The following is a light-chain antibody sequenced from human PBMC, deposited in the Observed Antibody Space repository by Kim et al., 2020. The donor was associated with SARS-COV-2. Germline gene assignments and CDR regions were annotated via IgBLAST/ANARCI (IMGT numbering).Light chain of an antibody. CDR3: QVWDSSSDHPV. J-gene: IGLJ3*02. Sequence: PGKTTRITCGGNNIGSKSVHWYQQKPGQAPVLVIYYDSDRPSGIPERFSGSNSGNTATLTISRVEAGDEADYYCQVWDSSSDHPVFGGGTKLTVL. CDR1: NIGSKS. CDR2: YDS. V-gene: IGLV3-21*04.